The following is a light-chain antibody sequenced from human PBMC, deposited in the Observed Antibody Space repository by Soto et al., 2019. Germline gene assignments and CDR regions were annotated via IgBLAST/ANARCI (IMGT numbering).Light chain of an antibody. CDR1: QSVSRY. Sequence: ETVLTQSPATLSLSPGERATLSCRASQSVSRYLAWYQQRPGQAPRLLIYDASNRATGIPARFSGSGSGTDFTPTLSRLEPEDFAVYYCQQYGSSGTFGQGTKVDIK. V-gene: IGKV3-11*01. CDR3: QQYGSSGT. J-gene: IGKJ1*01. CDR2: DAS.